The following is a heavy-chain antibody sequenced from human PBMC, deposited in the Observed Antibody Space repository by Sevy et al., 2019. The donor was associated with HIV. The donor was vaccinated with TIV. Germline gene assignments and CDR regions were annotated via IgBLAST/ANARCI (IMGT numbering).Heavy chain of an antibody. Sequence: GGSLRLSCAASGFTFSNFAMNWVRQAPGKGLEWVSAISGSGETTYYADSVKGRFTISRDNSKNTLYLQMNSLRAEDTAVYYCASLNTAMVNPFDYWGQGTLVTVSS. CDR3: ASLNTAMVNPFDY. V-gene: IGHV3-23*01. D-gene: IGHD5-18*01. CDR1: GFTFSNFA. J-gene: IGHJ4*02. CDR2: ISGSGETT.